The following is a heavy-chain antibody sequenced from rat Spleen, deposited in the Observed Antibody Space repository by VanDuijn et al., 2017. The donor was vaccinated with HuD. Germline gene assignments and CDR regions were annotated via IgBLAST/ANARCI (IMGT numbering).Heavy chain of an antibody. CDR1: GFSLSNYG. D-gene: IGHD1-2*01. Sequence: QVQLKESGPGLVQPSQTLSLTCTVSGFSLSNYGVIWVRQPPGKGLEWMGVIWGNGNTNYNSALKPRLSISRDTSKSQVYLKMNSLQTEDTATYYCARGDYSSPRGGYWGQGTLVTVSS. CDR2: IWGNGNT. J-gene: IGHJ3*01. V-gene: IGHV2-13*01. CDR3: ARGDYSSPRGGY.